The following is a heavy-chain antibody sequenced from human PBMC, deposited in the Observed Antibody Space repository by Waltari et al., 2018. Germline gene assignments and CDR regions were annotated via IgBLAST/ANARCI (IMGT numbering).Heavy chain of an antibody. J-gene: IGHJ5*02. CDR2: IIPIFGTA. V-gene: IGHV1-69*12. Sequence: QVQLVQSGAEVKKPGSSVKVSCTASGGTFSSYAISWVRPAPGPGLEWMGGIIPIFGTANYAQKFQGRVTITADESTSTAYMELSSLRSEDTAVYYCASPGDILTGYSRNWFDPWGQGTLVTVSS. CDR3: ASPGDILTGYSRNWFDP. CDR1: GGTFSSYA. D-gene: IGHD3-9*01.